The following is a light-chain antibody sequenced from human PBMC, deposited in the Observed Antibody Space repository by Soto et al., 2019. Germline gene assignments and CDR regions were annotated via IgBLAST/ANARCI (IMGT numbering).Light chain of an antibody. CDR3: LQDYTYPRK. J-gene: IGKJ1*01. V-gene: IGKV1-6*01. Sequence: AIQMTQSPSSLSASVGDRVTITCRTSQDIRNDVSWYQKKPGRAPKLLISGASSLQSGVPSRFSGSLSATDFTLTISSLQPEDFATYYCLQDYTYPRKFGQGTRVE. CDR2: GAS. CDR1: QDIRND.